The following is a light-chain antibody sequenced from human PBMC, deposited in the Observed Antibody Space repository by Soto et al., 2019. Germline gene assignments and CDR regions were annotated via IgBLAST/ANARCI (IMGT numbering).Light chain of an antibody. CDR3: GTWDSSLSAYV. CDR1: SSNIGNNY. Sequence: VLTQPPSVSAAPGQKVTISCSGSSSNIGNNYVSWYQQLPGTAPKLLIYDNNKRPSGIPDRFSDSKSGTSATLAITGLQTGDEADYYCGTWDSSLSAYVFGTGTKV. CDR2: DNN. J-gene: IGLJ1*01. V-gene: IGLV1-51*01.